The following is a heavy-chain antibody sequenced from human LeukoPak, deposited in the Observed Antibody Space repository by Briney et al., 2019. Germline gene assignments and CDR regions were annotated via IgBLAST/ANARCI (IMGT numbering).Heavy chain of an antibody. V-gene: IGHV1-2*06. D-gene: IGHD1-26*01. CDR3: ARDLGQATLSDY. CDR1: GYTFTSYD. J-gene: IGHJ4*02. Sequence: ASVKVSCKASGYTFTSYDINWVRQATGQGLEWMGRINPNSGGTNYAQKFQGRVTMTRDTSISTAYMELSRLRSDDTAVYYCARDLGQATLSDYWGQGTLVTVSS. CDR2: INPNSGGT.